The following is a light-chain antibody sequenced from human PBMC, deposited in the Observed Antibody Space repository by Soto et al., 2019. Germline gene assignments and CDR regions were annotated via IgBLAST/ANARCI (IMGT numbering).Light chain of an antibody. Sequence: QSALTQPASVSGSPGQSITISCTGTSNDVGGYNYVSWYQQHPGKAPKLMIYDVSNRPSEVSSRFSGSKSGNTASLTISGLQAEDEADYYCSSYTRSSTLVFGGGTKVTVL. CDR2: DVS. CDR3: SSYTRSSTLV. CDR1: SNDVGGYNY. V-gene: IGLV2-14*01. J-gene: IGLJ2*01.